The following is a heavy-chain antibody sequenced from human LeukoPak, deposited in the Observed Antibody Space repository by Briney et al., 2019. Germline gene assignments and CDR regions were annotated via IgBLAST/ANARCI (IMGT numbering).Heavy chain of an antibody. Sequence: PSETLSLTCTVSGGSISSTTYYWGWICQPPGKGLEWIGSINYSGNTYYNPSLKSRVIISVDTSKNQFSLKLSSVTAADTAVYYCARRLLVGNSGYYFDYWGQGTLVTVSS. D-gene: IGHD1-26*01. J-gene: IGHJ4*02. V-gene: IGHV4-39*01. CDR3: ARRLLVGNSGYYFDY. CDR1: GGSISSTTYY. CDR2: INYSGNT.